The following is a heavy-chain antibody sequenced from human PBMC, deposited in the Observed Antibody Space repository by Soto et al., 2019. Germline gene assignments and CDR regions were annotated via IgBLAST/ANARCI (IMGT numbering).Heavy chain of an antibody. J-gene: IGHJ4*02. V-gene: IGHV3-30*03. CDR3: ARGPYDYVWGSDPPHFDY. Sequence: GSLRLSCAASGFTFSNYGMYWVRQAPGKGLEWVAFISYDGSSKFYADPMKGRHTISRDNSKNTLYLQMNSLRAEDTAVYYCARGPYDYVWGSDPPHFDYWGQGTLVTVSS. CDR1: GFTFSNYG. CDR2: ISYDGSSK. D-gene: IGHD3-16*02.